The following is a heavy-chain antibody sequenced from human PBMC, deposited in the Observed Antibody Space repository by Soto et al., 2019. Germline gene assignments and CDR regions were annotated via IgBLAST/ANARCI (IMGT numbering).Heavy chain of an antibody. CDR2: GYHGGNT. J-gene: IGHJ4*02. Sequence: LSETLSLTCTVSGGSISSNSYYWAWIRQPPGKGLEWIGSGYHGGNTYYNPSHKSRVTISVDTSTNQFSLKLNSVTAADTAVYYCARRRNYGDYEGFIVDYWGQGTLVTVSS. CDR1: GGSISSNSYY. CDR3: ARRRNYGDYEGFIVDY. V-gene: IGHV4-39*01. D-gene: IGHD4-17*01.